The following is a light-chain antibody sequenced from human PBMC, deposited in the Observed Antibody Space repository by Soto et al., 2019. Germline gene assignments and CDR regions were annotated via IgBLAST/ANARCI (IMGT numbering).Light chain of an antibody. J-gene: IGLJ2*01. Sequence: QLVLTQSPSASASLGASVKLTCTLSSGHSSYAIARHQQQPEKGPRYLMKLNSDGSHSKGDGIPDRFSGSSSGAERYLTISSLQSEDEADYYCQTWGTGIVIFGGGTKLTVL. CDR1: SGHSSYA. CDR2: LNSDGSH. V-gene: IGLV4-69*01. CDR3: QTWGTGIVI.